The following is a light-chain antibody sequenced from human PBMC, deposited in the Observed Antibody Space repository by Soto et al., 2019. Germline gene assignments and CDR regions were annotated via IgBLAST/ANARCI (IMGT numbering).Light chain of an antibody. Sequence: QCALTQPASVSGSPGQSIAISWTGSISDVGGYNYVSWYQQHPDKAPKLIIYDVSSRPSGVSDRFSGSKSGNTASLTISGLQAEDEADYYCSSYRTSDTAVVFGGGTKLTVL. J-gene: IGLJ2*01. CDR3: SSYRTSDTAVV. CDR1: ISDVGGYNY. CDR2: DVS. V-gene: IGLV2-14*03.